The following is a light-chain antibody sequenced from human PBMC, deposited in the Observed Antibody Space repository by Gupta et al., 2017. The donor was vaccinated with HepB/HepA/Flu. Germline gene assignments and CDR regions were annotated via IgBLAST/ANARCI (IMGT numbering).Light chain of an antibody. Sequence: EVVLTQSPGPLSLSPGERATLSCRASQSVSRNYLAWYQQIPGQAPRLLIYGASNRATGIPDRFSGGGSGTDFSLTISRLEPEDFAVYYCHQYGSSPSTFGPGTKVEIK. CDR1: QSVSRNY. CDR2: GAS. V-gene: IGKV3-20*01. CDR3: HQYGSSPST. J-gene: IGKJ3*01.